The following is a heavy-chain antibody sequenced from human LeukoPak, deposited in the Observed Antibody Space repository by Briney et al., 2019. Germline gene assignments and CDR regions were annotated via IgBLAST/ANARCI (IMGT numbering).Heavy chain of an antibody. CDR2: FDPEDGET. D-gene: IGHD3-22*01. CDR3: ATYYYDSSGYPRPWD. Sequence: GASVKVSCKASGYTFTGYYMHWVRQAPGKGLEWMGGFDPEDGETIYAQKFQGRVTMTEDTSTDTAYMELSSLRSEDTAVYYCATYYYDSSGYPRPWDWGQGTLVTVSS. CDR1: GYTFTGYY. J-gene: IGHJ4*02. V-gene: IGHV1-24*01.